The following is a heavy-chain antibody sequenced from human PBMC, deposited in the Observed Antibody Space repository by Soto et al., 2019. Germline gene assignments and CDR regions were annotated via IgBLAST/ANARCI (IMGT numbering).Heavy chain of an antibody. J-gene: IGHJ4*02. V-gene: IGHV3-33*01. Sequence: QVQLVESGGGVVQPGRSLRLSCAASGFTFSSYGMHWVRQAQGKGLEWVAVIWYDGSNKYYADSVKGRFTISRDNSKNTLYLQMNSLRAEDTAVYYCVCSGQWLDHYFDYWGRGTLITVSS. CDR2: IWYDGSNK. CDR3: VCSGQWLDHYFDY. D-gene: IGHD6-19*01. CDR1: GFTFSSYG.